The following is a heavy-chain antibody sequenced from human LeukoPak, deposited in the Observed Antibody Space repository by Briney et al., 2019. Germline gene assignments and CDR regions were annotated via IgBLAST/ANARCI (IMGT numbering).Heavy chain of an antibody. Sequence: PGGSLRLSCAASGFTFSSYWMSWVRQAPGRGLEWVSTISGSGGTTYYADSVEGQFTISRDNSKNTVSLQMNSLRAEDTAIYYCAKSVSPGGYVGTLYFFDDWGQGTLVTVSS. CDR2: ISGSGGTT. D-gene: IGHD1-26*01. CDR3: AKSVSPGGYVGTLYFFDD. CDR1: GFTFSSYW. J-gene: IGHJ4*02. V-gene: IGHV3-23*01.